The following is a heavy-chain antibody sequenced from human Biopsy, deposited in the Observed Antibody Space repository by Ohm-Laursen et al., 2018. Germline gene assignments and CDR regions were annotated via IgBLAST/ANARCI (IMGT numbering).Heavy chain of an antibody. CDR1: GRSITISSYY. V-gene: IGHV4-39*01. CDR3: ARLDYSNYGFDY. J-gene: IGHJ4*02. CDR2: IYYSGST. Sequence: GTLSLTCTVSGRSITISSYYWGWIRQPPGKGLEWIAHIYYSGSTFYNPSLKSRVTISVDTSKKQFSLNLSSVTAADTAVYYCARLDYSNYGFDYWGQGTLVTVSS. D-gene: IGHD4-11*01.